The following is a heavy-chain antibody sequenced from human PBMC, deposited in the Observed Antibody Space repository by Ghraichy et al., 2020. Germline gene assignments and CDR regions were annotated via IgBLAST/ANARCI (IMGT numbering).Heavy chain of an antibody. J-gene: IGHJ4*02. Sequence: SETLSLTCTVSGGSISSGSHHWGWMRQPPGKGLEWIGSIYYSGTTYYNPSLRSRVTISVDTSRNEFSVRLSSLTAADTAVYYCTREYSSSPADWGQGTLVTVSS. CDR2: IYYSGTT. CDR3: TREYSSSPAD. V-gene: IGHV4-39*02. D-gene: IGHD6-6*01. CDR1: GGSISSGSHH.